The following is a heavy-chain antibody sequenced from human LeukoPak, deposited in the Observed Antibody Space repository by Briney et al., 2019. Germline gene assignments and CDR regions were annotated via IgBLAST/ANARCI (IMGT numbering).Heavy chain of an antibody. D-gene: IGHD3-3*01. J-gene: IGHJ6*03. CDR2: ISWYWGSL. V-gene: IGHV3-9*01. CDR3: AKDIGPYDFWSGRAPSYMDV. CDR1: VFTYVDYA. Sequence: GWWLSLSCAASVFTYVDYALHVVRQARGRGVAGVSGISWYWGSLGYADSVKGRFTITRDNAKNSLYLQMNSLRAEDTALYYCAKDIGPYDFWSGRAPSYMDVWGKGTTVTVSS.